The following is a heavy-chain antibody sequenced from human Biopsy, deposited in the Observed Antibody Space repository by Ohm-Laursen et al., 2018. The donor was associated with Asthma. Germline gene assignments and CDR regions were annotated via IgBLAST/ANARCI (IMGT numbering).Heavy chain of an antibody. D-gene: IGHD3-22*01. Sequence: SLRLSCSASGFSFSDYYMTWMRQAPGKGLEWVSSISSSGSTTYPAESVKGRFTISRDNAQKSLFLQMGSLRAEDTAIYYCVKDTLIDSKNYYTFEVWGQGTMVTVSS. CDR3: VKDTLIDSKNYYTFEV. V-gene: IGHV3-11*01. CDR2: ISSSGSTT. CDR1: GFSFSDYY. J-gene: IGHJ3*01.